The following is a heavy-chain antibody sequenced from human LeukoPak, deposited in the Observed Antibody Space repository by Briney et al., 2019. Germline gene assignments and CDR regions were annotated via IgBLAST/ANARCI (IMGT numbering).Heavy chain of an antibody. Sequence: GESLKISCKGSGYSFTTYWIGWVRQMPGKGLEWMGIIYPGDSDTRYNPSFQGQVTISADKSISTAYLQWSSLKASDTAMYYCARGGNYNWIFSDYWGQGTLVTVSS. CDR3: ARGGNYNWIFSDY. CDR2: IYPGDSDT. V-gene: IGHV5-51*01. D-gene: IGHD1-20*01. CDR1: GYSFTTYW. J-gene: IGHJ4*02.